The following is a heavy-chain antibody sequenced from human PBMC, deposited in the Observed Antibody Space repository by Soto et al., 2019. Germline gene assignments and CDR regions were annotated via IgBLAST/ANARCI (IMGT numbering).Heavy chain of an antibody. CDR1: GFSFRSYS. CDR2: INSDGSGI. D-gene: IGHD6-6*01. CDR3: ARDLVTTTGNWFDP. J-gene: IGHJ5*02. V-gene: IGHV3-74*01. Sequence: PGGSLRLSCAASGFSFRSYSMHWVRQAPGKGLLWVSHINSDGSGIDYADSVRGRFTVSRDNAKNTLYLQVNSLRAEDTAMYYCARDLVTTTGNWFDPWGQGTLVTVSS.